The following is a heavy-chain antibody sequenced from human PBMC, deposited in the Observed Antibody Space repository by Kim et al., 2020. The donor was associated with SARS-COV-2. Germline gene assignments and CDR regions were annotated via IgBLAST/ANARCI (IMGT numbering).Heavy chain of an antibody. CDR3: AKDSGYYDSSGYWYSFDF. CDR1: GFTFSSYG. V-gene: IGHV3-30*18. Sequence: GGSLRLSCAASGFTFSSYGMHWVRQAPGKGLDWVAFISYDGSNNYYADSVKGRFTISRDNSKNTLYLQMNSLRVEDTAVYYCAKDSGYYDSSGYWYSFDFWGQGTLVTVSS. CDR2: ISYDGSNN. D-gene: IGHD3-22*01. J-gene: IGHJ4*02.